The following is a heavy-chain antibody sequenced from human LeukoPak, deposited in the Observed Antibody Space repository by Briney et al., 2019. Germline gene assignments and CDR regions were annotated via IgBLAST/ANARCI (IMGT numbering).Heavy chain of an antibody. CDR1: GGTFSSYA. Sequence: VASVKVSCKATGGTFSSYAISWVRQAPGQGLEWMGGIIPIFGTANYAQKFQGRVTITTDESTSTAYMELGSLRSEDTAVYYCARDVWGRGERWLQSWGQGTLVTVSS. CDR2: IIPIFGTA. D-gene: IGHD5-24*01. J-gene: IGHJ4*02. V-gene: IGHV1-69*05. CDR3: ARDVWGRGERWLQS.